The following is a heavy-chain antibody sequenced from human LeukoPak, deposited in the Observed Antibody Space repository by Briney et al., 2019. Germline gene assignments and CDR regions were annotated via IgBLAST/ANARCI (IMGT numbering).Heavy chain of an antibody. V-gene: IGHV4-34*01. CDR2: INHSGST. D-gene: IGHD3-22*01. J-gene: IGHJ4*02. Sequence: SETLSLTCAVYGGSFSGYYWSWIRQPPGKGLEWIGEINHSGSTNYNPSLKSRVTISVDTSKNQFSLKLSSVTAADTAVYYCARGRSGYYRGALDYWGQGTLVTVSS. CDR3: ARGRSGYYRGALDY. CDR1: GGSFSGYY.